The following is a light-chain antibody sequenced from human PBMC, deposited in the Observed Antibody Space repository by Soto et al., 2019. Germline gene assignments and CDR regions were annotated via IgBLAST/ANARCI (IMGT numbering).Light chain of an antibody. J-gene: IGKJ5*01. CDR3: QQRNVWPPIT. V-gene: IGKV3-11*01. CDR1: QSIRTS. Sequence: PATLSLSPGERATLSCRASQSIRTSLAWYQQKPGQAPRLVIFDASNRANGVPARFGGSGSGTDFTLTINSLEPEDFAVYYCQQRNVWPPITFGQGTRLEI. CDR2: DAS.